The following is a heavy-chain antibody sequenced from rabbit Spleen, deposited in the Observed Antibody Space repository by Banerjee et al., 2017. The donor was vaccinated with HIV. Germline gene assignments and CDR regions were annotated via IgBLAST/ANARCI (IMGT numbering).Heavy chain of an antibody. CDR1: GFTISNSYW. D-gene: IGHD5-1*01. V-gene: IGHV1S45*01. CDR3: ARAGEGGDGYRNW. Sequence: EESGGGLVQPEGSLTLTCTASGFTISNSYWICWVRQAPGKGLEWIACIGAGSSGSTYYASWAKGRFTFSKTSSTTVTLQMTSLTVADTATYFCARAGEGGDGYRNWWGPGTLVTVS. CDR2: IGAGSSGST. J-gene: IGHJ4*01.